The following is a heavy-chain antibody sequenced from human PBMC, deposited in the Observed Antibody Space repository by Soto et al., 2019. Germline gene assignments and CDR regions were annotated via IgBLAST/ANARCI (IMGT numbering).Heavy chain of an antibody. V-gene: IGHV1-2*02. CDR3: ARRSSTYLNEIIYDP. J-gene: IGHJ5*02. CDR2: IKTDSGDT. Sequence: QVQLVQSGAEVKRPGASVRVSCRASRYTFTSYDIYWVRQAPGQGLEWMGWIKTDSGDTDYAQNFQDRVTMTRDTSFNTAYMELNNLVSEDTAVYYCARRSSTYLNEIIYDPWGQGTLVTVSS. D-gene: IGHD3-10*01. CDR1: RYTFTSYD.